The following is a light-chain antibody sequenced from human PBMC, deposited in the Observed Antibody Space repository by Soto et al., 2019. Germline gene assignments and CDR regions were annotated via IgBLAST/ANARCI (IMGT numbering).Light chain of an antibody. V-gene: IGLV1-40*01. Sequence: QSVLTQPLSVSGAPGHRVTISCAGSSSNIGANYAVHWYQQLPGTAPKLLIYDYNKRPSGVPDRFSGSKSGTSASLAITGLQAEDEADYYCQSYDSSLTGWVFGTGTKVTVL. CDR3: QSYDSSLTGWV. J-gene: IGLJ1*01. CDR1: SSNIGANYA. CDR2: DYN.